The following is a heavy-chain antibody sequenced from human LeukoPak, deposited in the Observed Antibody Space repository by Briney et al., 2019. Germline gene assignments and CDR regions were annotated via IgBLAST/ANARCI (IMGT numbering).Heavy chain of an antibody. CDR2: INWNGGST. Sequence: GGSLRLSCAASGFTFDDYGMSWVRQAPGKGLEWVSGINWNGGSTGYADSVKGRFTVSRDNAKNSLYLQMNSLRAEDTALYYCARGYCSSTSCYFDYWGQGTLVTVSS. CDR1: GFTFDDYG. J-gene: IGHJ4*02. D-gene: IGHD2-2*01. V-gene: IGHV3-20*04. CDR3: ARGYCSSTSCYFDY.